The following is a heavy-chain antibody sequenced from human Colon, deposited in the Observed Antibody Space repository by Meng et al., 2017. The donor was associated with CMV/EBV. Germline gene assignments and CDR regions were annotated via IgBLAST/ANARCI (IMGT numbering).Heavy chain of an antibody. J-gene: IGHJ4*02. Sequence: GGSLRLSCAASGFTFSSYAMSWVRQAPGKGLEWVSAISGSGGSTYYADSVKGRFTISRDNSKNTLYLQMNSLRADDTAVYYCATNSYYDFWSGYYGGLDYWGQGTLVTVSS. D-gene: IGHD3-3*01. CDR2: ISGSGGST. CDR1: GFTFSSYA. CDR3: ATNSYYDFWSGYYGGLDY. V-gene: IGHV3-23*01.